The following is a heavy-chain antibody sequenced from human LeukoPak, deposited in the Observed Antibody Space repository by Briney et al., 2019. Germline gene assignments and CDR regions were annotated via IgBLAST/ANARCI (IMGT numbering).Heavy chain of an antibody. CDR3: ARRHYGSGNIDS. J-gene: IGHJ4*02. CDR2: IYSNGHI. CDR1: SDSISSSSYL. Sequence: SETLSLTCSVSSDSISSSSYLWVWVRQPPEKGLEWTGDIYSNGHISYNPSLKSRAAISVDTSKNQFSLSLSSVTAADTALYYCARRHYGSGNIDSWGQGTLVTVSS. D-gene: IGHD3-10*01. V-gene: IGHV4-39*01.